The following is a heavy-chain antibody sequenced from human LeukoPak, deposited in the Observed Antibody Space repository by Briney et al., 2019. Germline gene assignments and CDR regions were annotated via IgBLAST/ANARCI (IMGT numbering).Heavy chain of an antibody. CDR3: VRDSNYHPDC. CDR2: VSGRGDNT. V-gene: IGHV3-23*01. Sequence: PGGSLRLSCAASGFTFSSSALTWVRQAPGKGLEWVSVVSGRGDNTNYADSVKGRFTMSRDNAKNTLHLQMNSLRVEDTAVYYCVRDSNYHPDCWGQGTLVTVSS. D-gene: IGHD3-10*01. CDR1: GFTFSSSA. J-gene: IGHJ4*02.